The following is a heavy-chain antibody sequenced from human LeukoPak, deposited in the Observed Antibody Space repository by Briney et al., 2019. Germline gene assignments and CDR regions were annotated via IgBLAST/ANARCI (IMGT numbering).Heavy chain of an antibody. V-gene: IGHV1-8*01. CDR1: GYTFTSYD. D-gene: IGHD6-6*01. J-gene: IGHJ4*02. CDR2: VNPNNGDT. Sequence: GASVKVSCKASGYTFTSYDVNWVRQATGQGLEWMGWVNPNNGDTAYAQNFQGRVTMTRDTSINTAYMELSSLRSEDTAVYYCARGAWTSSFDYWGQGTLVTVSS. CDR3: ARGAWTSSFDY.